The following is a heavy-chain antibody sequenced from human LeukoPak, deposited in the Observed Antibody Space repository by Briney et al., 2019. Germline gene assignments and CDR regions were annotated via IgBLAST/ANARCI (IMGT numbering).Heavy chain of an antibody. CDR2: IYSGGST. Sequence: GGSLRLSCAASEFSVGSNYMTWVRQAPGKGLEWVSLIYSGGSTYYADSVKGRFTISRDNSKNTLYLQMNSLRAEDTAVYYCARDGELVHYYYYMDVWGKGTTVTISS. D-gene: IGHD6-13*01. J-gene: IGHJ6*03. V-gene: IGHV3-66*01. CDR3: ARDGELVHYYYYMDV. CDR1: EFSVGSNY.